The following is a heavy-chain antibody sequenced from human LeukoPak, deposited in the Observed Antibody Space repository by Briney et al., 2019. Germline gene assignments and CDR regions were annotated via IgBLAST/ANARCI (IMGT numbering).Heavy chain of an antibody. CDR1: GFTFSSHS. Sequence: PGGSLRLSCVASGFTFSSHSVNWVRQAPGKGLEWVLSITTSNYIFYADSVKGRFTISRDNAKNSLYLQMNGLRAEDTAVYYCVREQARGGSFDYWGQGTLVTVSS. V-gene: IGHV3-21*01. CDR2: ITTSNYI. J-gene: IGHJ4*02. CDR3: VREQARGGSFDY. D-gene: IGHD2-15*01.